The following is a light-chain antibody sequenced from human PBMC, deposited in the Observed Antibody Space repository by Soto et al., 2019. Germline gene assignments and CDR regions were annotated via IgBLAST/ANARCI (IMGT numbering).Light chain of an antibody. V-gene: IGKV3D-15*01. Sequence: EIVMTQSPATLSVSPGERATFSCRASQSVSSNLAWYQQKPGQAPRLLIYGASSRATGIPDRFSGSGSGTDFTLTISRLEPEDFAVYYCHQYYKWPLTFGGGTKVDI. CDR3: HQYYKWPLT. CDR2: GAS. J-gene: IGKJ4*01. CDR1: QSVSSN.